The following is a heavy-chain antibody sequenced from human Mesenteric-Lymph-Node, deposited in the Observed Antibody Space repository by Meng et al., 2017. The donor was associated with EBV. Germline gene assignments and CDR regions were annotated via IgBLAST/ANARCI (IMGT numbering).Heavy chain of an antibody. Sequence: QITLKESGPTRVNPTQTLTLTCTFSGFSLSTTGVGVAWIRQPPTKALEWLALIYWDDEKHYSPSLKSRLTITKDTSKNQVVLTMTNLDPVDTGTYYCAHRSGSNWFLDYWGQGTLVTVSS. V-gene: IGHV2-5*02. CDR3: AHRSGSNWFLDY. CDR2: IYWDDEK. D-gene: IGHD6-13*01. J-gene: IGHJ4*02. CDR1: GFSLSTTGVG.